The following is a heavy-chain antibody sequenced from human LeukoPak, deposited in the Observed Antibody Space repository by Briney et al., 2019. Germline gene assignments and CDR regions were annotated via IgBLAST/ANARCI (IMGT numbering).Heavy chain of an antibody. CDR2: IYHSGNT. Sequence: SETLSLTCVVSGGSISSGGYSWSWIRQPPGKGLEWIGYIYHSGNTYNNPSLRSRVTISVDRSKNQFSLMLNSVTAADTAVYCCARTTTTVTSTIDAFDIWGRGTMVAVSS. V-gene: IGHV4-30-2*01. CDR1: GGSISSGGYS. D-gene: IGHD4-17*01. J-gene: IGHJ3*02. CDR3: ARTTTTVTSTIDAFDI.